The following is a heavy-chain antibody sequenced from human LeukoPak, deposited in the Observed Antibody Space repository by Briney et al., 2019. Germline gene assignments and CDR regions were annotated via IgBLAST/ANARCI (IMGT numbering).Heavy chain of an antibody. V-gene: IGHV3-23*01. J-gene: IGHJ5*02. CDR2: ISGSGGST. CDR1: GFTFSSYA. CDR3: AKEDCSSTSCYSPLYNWFDP. D-gene: IGHD2-2*01. Sequence: PGGSLRLSCAASGFTFSSYAMSWVRQAPGKGLEWVSAISGSGGSTYYADSEKGRFTISRDNSKNTLYLQMNSLRAEDTAVYYCAKEDCSSTSCYSPLYNWFDPWGQGTLVTVSS.